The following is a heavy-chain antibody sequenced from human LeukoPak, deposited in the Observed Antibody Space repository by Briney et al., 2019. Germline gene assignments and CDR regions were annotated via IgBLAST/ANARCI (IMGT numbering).Heavy chain of an antibody. D-gene: IGHD6-13*01. V-gene: IGHV3-15*01. CDR2: IKSKTDGGTT. J-gene: IGHJ4*02. CDR1: GFTFSSYW. CDR3: TTRIAAAGKTDY. Sequence: PGGSLRLSCAAPGFTFSSYWMSWVRQAPGKGLEWVGRIKSKTDGGTTDYAAPVKGRFTISRDDSKNTLYLQMNSLKTEDTAVYYCTTRIAAAGKTDYWGQGTLVTVSS.